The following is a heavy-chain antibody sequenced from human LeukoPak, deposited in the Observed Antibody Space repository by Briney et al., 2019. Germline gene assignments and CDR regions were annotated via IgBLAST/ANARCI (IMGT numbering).Heavy chain of an antibody. CDR2: INPNSGGT. D-gene: IGHD1-26*01. V-gene: IGHV1-2*02. CDR3: ARDGSYYHPFDY. CDR1: GYTFTGYY. J-gene: IGHJ4*02. Sequence: ASVKVSCKASGYTFTGYYMHCVRQAPGQGLEWMEWINPNSGGTNYAQKFQGRVTMARDTSISTAYMELSRLRSDDTAVYYCARDGSYYHPFDYWGQGTLVTVSS.